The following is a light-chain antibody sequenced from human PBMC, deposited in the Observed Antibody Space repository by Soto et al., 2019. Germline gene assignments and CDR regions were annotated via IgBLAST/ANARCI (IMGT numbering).Light chain of an antibody. CDR1: GGDIGAYNY. CDR3: SSYTTSSTVV. J-gene: IGLJ3*02. CDR2: EVI. V-gene: IGLV2-14*01. Sequence: QSALTQPASVSGSRGQSITISCAGTGGDIGAYNYVSWYQQHPGKAPKLMIYEVIRRPSGISNRFSGSKSGNTASLTISTLQAEDEADYYCSSYTTSSTVVFGGGTKLTVL.